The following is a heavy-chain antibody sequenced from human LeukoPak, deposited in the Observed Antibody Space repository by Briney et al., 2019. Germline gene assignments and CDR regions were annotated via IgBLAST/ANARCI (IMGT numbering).Heavy chain of an antibody. D-gene: IGHD2-8*02. CDR2: ISSNSNYI. CDR1: GFTFSSYS. CDR3: ARASRESTGLYPDY. Sequence: GGSLRLSCAASGFTFSSYSMSWVRQAPGKGLEWVSSISSNSNYIYYADSVKGRFTISRDNAKSSLYLQMNSLRAEDTAVYYCARASRESTGLYPDYWGQGTLVTVSS. J-gene: IGHJ4*02. V-gene: IGHV3-21*01.